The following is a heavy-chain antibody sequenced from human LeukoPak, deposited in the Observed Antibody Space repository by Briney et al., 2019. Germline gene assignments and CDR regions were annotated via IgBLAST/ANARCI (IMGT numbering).Heavy chain of an antibody. CDR1: GFTVSSNY. CDR3: ARDPYWGTILHY. V-gene: IGHV3-66*01. CDR2: IYSADTT. Sequence: GGSLRLSCAVSGFTVSSNYMNWVRQAPGKGLEWVSVIYSADTTHYAESVKGRFTISRDNSKNTLYLQMNSLRAEDTAVYYCARDPYWGTILHYWGQGTLVTVSS. J-gene: IGHJ4*02. D-gene: IGHD7-27*01.